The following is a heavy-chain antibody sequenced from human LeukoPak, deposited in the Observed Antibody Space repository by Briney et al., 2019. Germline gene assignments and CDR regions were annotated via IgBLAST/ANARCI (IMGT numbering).Heavy chain of an antibody. D-gene: IGHD3-22*01. Sequence: SVKVSCKASGGTFSSYAISWVRQAPGQGLEWMGGIIPIFGTANYAQKFQGRVTITADESTSTAYMELSSLRSEDTAVYYCARGPYYYDSSGYYYFDYWGQGTLVTVSS. CDR1: GGTFSSYA. V-gene: IGHV1-69*13. CDR2: IIPIFGTA. CDR3: ARGPYYYDSSGYYYFDY. J-gene: IGHJ4*02.